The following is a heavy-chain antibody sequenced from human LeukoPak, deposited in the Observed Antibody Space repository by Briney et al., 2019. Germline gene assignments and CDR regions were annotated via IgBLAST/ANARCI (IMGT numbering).Heavy chain of an antibody. J-gene: IGHJ4*02. CDR3: ATDDYRGLGY. CDR2: IIQDGTGT. V-gene: IGHV3-74*01. D-gene: IGHD3-16*01. CDR1: GITFRNYW. Sequence: GGSLRLSCAASGITFRNYWMHWVRQTPGKGLVWVSHIIQDGTGTFYADYVKGRFTISRDNAKNTLYQQMNNLRAEDTAVYYCATDDYRGLGYWGQGTLVTVSS.